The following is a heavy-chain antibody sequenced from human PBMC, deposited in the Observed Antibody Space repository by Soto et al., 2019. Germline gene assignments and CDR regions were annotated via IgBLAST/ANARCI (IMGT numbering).Heavy chain of an antibody. CDR3: AKALRGWYHET. Sequence: QVQLVESGGGVVQPGRSLRLSCAASGFTFSDYAMHWVRQAPGKGLEWVAVIWYDGSKEDYVDSVKGRFSISRDNSKNTLYLEMNSLGVEYTAVYYRAKALRGWYHETWGQGTLVTVSS. J-gene: IGHJ4*02. CDR1: GFTFSDYA. CDR2: IWYDGSKE. V-gene: IGHV3-33*03. D-gene: IGHD6-19*01.